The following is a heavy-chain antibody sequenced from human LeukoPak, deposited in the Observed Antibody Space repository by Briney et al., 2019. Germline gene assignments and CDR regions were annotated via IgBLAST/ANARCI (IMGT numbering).Heavy chain of an antibody. V-gene: IGHV3-23*01. D-gene: IGHD3-22*01. CDR2: FGASGNT. J-gene: IGHJ4*02. CDR1: GFTFSSYG. Sequence: GGSLRLSCAASGFTFSSYGMTWVRQAPGKGLEWVSTFGASGNTYYADSVKGRFTISRDNSKNTLYLQMNSLRAEDSAVYCCAKINTRRYTEYWGQGTLVTVSS. CDR3: AKINTRRYTEY.